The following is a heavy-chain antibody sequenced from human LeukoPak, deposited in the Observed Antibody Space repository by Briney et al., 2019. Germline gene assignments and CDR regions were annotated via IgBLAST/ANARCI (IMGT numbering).Heavy chain of an antibody. CDR1: GFTFSSYG. CDR2: ISGSGGST. V-gene: IGHV3-23*01. J-gene: IGHJ5*02. Sequence: PGGSLRLSCAASGFTFSSYGMSWVRQAPGKGLEWVSGISGSGGSTYYADSVKGRFTISRDNSKNTLYLQMNSLRAEDTAVYYCAKDTAVYGSGREWFDPWGQGTLVTVSS. D-gene: IGHD3-10*01. CDR3: AKDTAVYGSGREWFDP.